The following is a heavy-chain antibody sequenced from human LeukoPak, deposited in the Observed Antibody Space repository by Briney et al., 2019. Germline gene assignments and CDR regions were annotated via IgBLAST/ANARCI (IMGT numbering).Heavy chain of an antibody. Sequence: PSETLSLTCTVSGNSFGDYYWSWIRQPAGKGLVWIGRIYTSGSTTYNPSLKSRVTMSVDTSKSQFSLNLMPVTAADTAVYYRTRDTGTTGEVKFDTWGQGTLVTVSS. J-gene: IGHJ5*02. CDR2: IYTSGST. D-gene: IGHD4-17*01. V-gene: IGHV4-4*07. CDR1: GNSFGDYY. CDR3: TRDTGTTGEVKFDT.